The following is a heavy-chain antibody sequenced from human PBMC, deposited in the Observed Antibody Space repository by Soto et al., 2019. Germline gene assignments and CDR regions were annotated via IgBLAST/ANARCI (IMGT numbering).Heavy chain of an antibody. CDR3: ARTRRSTRITIFGVGPYYYYGMDV. V-gene: IGHV1-69*13. CDR2: IIPIFGTA. CDR1: GGTFSSYA. D-gene: IGHD3-3*01. J-gene: IGHJ6*02. Sequence: GASVKVSCKASGGTFSSYAISWVRQAPGQGLEWMGGIIPIFGTANYAQKFQGRVTITADESTSTAYMELSSLRSEDTAVYYCARTRRSTRITIFGVGPYYYYGMDVWGQGTTVTVSS.